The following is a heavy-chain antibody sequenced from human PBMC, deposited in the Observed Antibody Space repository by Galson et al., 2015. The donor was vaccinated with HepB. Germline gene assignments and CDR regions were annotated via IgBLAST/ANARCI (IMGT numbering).Heavy chain of an antibody. V-gene: IGHV3-21*01. CDR3: ARDNIDGSGSYYMGLSDPDAFDI. J-gene: IGHJ3*02. D-gene: IGHD3-10*01. CDR1: GFTFSSYS. CDR2: ISSSSSYI. Sequence: SLRLSCAASGFTFSSYSMNWVRQAPGKGLEWVSSISSSSSYIYYADSVKGRFTISRDNAKNSLYLQMNSLRAEDTAVYYCARDNIDGSGSYYMGLSDPDAFDIWGQGTMVTVSS.